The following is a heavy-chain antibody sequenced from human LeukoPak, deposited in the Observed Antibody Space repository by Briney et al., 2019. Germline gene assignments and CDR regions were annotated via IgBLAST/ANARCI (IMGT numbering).Heavy chain of an antibody. D-gene: IGHD1-1*01. CDR1: GGSISSSSYY. V-gene: IGHV4-39*07. CDR3: AREDPGTDDYYYYYMDV. CDR2: IYYSGST. Sequence: SETLSLTCTVSGGSISSSSYYWGWIRQPPGKGLECIGRIYYSGSTYYNPSLKSRGTISVDTSKNQYSLKLSSVTAADTAVYYCAREDPGTDDYYYYYMDVWGKGTTVTVSS. J-gene: IGHJ6*03.